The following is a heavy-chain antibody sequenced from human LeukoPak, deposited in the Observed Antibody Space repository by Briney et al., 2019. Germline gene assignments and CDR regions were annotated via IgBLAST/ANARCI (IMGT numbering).Heavy chain of an antibody. V-gene: IGHV4-59*01. CDR2: IYYSGST. CDR1: GGSISSYY. J-gene: IGHJ6*02. D-gene: IGHD3-9*01. Sequence: SETLSLTCTVSGGSISSYYWSWIRQPPGKGLEWIGYIYYSGSTSYNPSLKSRVTISVDTSKNQFSLKLGSVTAADTAVYYCARGLYYDILTGYYGYYYYGMDVWGQGTTVTVSS. CDR3: ARGLYYDILTGYYGYYYYGMDV.